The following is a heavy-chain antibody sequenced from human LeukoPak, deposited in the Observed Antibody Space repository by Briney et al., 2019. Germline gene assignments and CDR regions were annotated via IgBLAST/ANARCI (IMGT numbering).Heavy chain of an antibody. J-gene: IGHJ4*02. CDR2: IWYDGGNK. Sequence: GGSLRLSCAASGFTFSSYGMHWVRQAPGKGLEWVAVIWYDGGNKYYADSVKGRFTISRDNSKNTLYLQMNSLRAEDTAVYYCAREEAVYYGGDCSTPDDYWGQGTLVTISS. D-gene: IGHD2-21*02. CDR1: GFTFSSYG. V-gene: IGHV3-33*01. CDR3: AREEAVYYGGDCSTPDDY.